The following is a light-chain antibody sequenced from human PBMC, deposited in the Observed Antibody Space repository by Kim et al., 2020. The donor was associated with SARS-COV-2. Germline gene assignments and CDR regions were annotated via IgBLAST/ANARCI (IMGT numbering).Light chain of an antibody. J-gene: IGKJ2*01. CDR3: QQFNSYPYT. V-gene: IGKV1-9*01. CDR1: QAISNF. Sequence: IQLTQSPSSLSASVGDRVTITCRASQAISNFLAWYQQKPGKAPKVLIYVGSTLQSGVPPRFSGRVSGAEFTLTINSLQSEDSATYYCQQFNSYPYTFGQGTKLEI. CDR2: VGS.